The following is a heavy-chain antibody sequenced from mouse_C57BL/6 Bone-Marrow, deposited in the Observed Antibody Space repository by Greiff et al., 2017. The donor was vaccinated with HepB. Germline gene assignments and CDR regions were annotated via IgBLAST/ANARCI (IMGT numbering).Heavy chain of an antibody. J-gene: IGHJ2*01. V-gene: IGHV1-58*01. CDR2: IDIGNGYT. CDR1: GYTFTSYG. CDR3: ARGGNYPYYFDY. D-gene: IGHD2-1*01. Sequence: VQLQQSGAELVRPGSSVKMSCKTSGYTFTSYGINWVKQRPGQGLEWIGYIDIGNGYTEYNEKFKGKATLTSDTSSSTAYMQLSSLTSEDSAIYFCARGGNYPYYFDYWGQGTTLTVSS.